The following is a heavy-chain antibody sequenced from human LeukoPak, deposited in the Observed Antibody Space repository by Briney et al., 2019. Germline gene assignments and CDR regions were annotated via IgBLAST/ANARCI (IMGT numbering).Heavy chain of an antibody. CDR2: ISPYNGNT. D-gene: IGHD5-24*01. V-gene: IGHV1-18*01. Sequence: ASVKVSCKASGYTFTSYGISCVRQAPGQGLEWMGWISPYNGNTNYAQKLQGRVTMTTDTSTTTAYMELRSLRSDDTAVYYCASEMGTIVNQFDYWGQGTLVTVSS. J-gene: IGHJ4*02. CDR1: GYTFTSYG. CDR3: ASEMGTIVNQFDY.